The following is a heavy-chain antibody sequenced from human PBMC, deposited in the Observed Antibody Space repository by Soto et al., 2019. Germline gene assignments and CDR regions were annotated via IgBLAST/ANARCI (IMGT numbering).Heavy chain of an antibody. J-gene: IGHJ6*02. D-gene: IGHD3-10*01. CDR1: GFPFSNYP. CDR3: ARDGPYYYASRMDV. CDR2: ISWSSGST. Sequence: PGGSLSLSCAASGFPFSNYPMSWVRQAPGKGLEWISGISWSSGSTDYADSVKGRFTISRHDSTNTLFLQMNSLTPEDTAVYYCARDGPYYYASRMDVWGQGTTVTVSS. V-gene: IGHV3-23*01.